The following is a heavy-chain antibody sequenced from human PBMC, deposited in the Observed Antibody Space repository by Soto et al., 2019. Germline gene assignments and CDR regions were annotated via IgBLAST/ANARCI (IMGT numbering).Heavy chain of an antibody. V-gene: IGHV3-30*18. CDR3: AKDHKTYGMDV. CDR2: ISYDGSNK. J-gene: IGHJ6*02. CDR1: GFTFSSYG. Sequence: QVQLVESGGGVVQPGRSLRLSCAASGFTFSSYGMHWVSQAPGKGLEWVAVISYDGSNKYYADSVKGRFTISRDNSKNTLYLQMNSLRAEDTAVYYCAKDHKTYGMDVWGQGTTVTVSS.